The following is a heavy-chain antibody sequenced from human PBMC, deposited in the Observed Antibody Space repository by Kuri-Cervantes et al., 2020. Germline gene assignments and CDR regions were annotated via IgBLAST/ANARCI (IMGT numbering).Heavy chain of an antibody. CDR1: GFTFSDYY. D-gene: IGHD2-15*01. CDR3: ARDLEYCSGGSCYFFDY. Sequence: GESLKISCAASGFTFSDYYMSWIRQAPGKGLEWVSYISSSGSTIYYADSVKGRFTISRDNAKNSLYLQMNSLRAEDTAVYYCARDLEYCSGGSCYFFDYWGQGTLVTVSS. J-gene: IGHJ4*02. CDR2: ISSSGSTI. V-gene: IGHV3-11*04.